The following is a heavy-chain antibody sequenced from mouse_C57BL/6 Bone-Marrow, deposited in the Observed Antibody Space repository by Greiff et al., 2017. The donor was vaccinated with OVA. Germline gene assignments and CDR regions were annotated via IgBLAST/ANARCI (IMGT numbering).Heavy chain of an antibody. CDR3: CHYGSSYVTY. J-gene: IGHJ3*01. CDR1: GFTFSSYA. CDR2: ISSGGDYI. V-gene: IGHV5-9-1*02. D-gene: IGHD1-1*01. Sequence: EVMLVESGEGLVKPGGSLKLSCAASGFTFSSYAMSWVRQTPEKRLEWVAYISSGGDYIYYADTVKGRFTISRDNARNTLYLQMSSLKSEDTAMYYWCHYGSSYVTYWGQGTLVTVSA.